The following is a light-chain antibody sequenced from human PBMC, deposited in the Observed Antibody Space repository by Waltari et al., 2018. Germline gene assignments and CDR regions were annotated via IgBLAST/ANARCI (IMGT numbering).Light chain of an antibody. J-gene: IGLJ2*01. V-gene: IGLV3-21*02. CDR1: NLVSKR. Sequence: SYVLTQPPSLSVAPGQTARVTCGVNNLVSKRVHWYQQQPGQAPVLVVYADSDRPSGIPERFSGSNSGNTATLTISRVEAGDEADYYCQVWDRSSDHPVFGGGTKLTVL. CDR2: ADS. CDR3: QVWDRSSDHPV.